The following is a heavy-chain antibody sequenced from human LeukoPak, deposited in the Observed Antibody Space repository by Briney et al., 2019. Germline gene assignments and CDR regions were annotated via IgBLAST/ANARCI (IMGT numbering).Heavy chain of an antibody. CDR2: INPSGGST. V-gene: IGHV1-46*01. Sequence: ASVKVSCKASGYTFTSYYMHWVRQAPGQGLEWMGVINPSGGSTNYAQKFQGRVTITRDTSTSTVYMELTSLRSEDTAVYYCARGVLGDILTGYYLYYYGMDVWGQGTTVTVSS. CDR3: ARGVLGDILTGYYLYYYGMDV. CDR1: GYTFTSYY. J-gene: IGHJ6*02. D-gene: IGHD3-9*01.